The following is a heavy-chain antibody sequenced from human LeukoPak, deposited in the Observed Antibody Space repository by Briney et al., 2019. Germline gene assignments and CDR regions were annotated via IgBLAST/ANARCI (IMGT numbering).Heavy chain of an antibody. CDR2: TSYDGSDK. Sequence: GGSLRLSCAASGFSFSTYGMHWVRQALGKGLEWVAATSYDGSDKSYVDSGKGRFTISRDNSKNTLYLQMNSLRAEDTAVYYCAKGEPIAAAGTVINWGQGTLVTVSS. D-gene: IGHD6-13*01. J-gene: IGHJ4*02. CDR3: AKGEPIAAAGTVIN. CDR1: GFSFSTYG. V-gene: IGHV3-30*18.